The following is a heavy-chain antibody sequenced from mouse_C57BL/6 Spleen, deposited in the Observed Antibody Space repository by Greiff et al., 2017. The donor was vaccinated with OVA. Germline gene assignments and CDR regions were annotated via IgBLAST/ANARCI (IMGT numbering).Heavy chain of an antibody. CDR3: ARWENDYDENDY. CDR1: GYTFTDYY. J-gene: IGHJ2*01. Sequence: EVQLQQSGPVLVKPGASVKMSCKASGYTFTDYYMNWVKQSHGKSLEWIGVINPYNGGTSYNQKFKGKATLTVDKSSSTAYMGLNSLTSEDSAVYYCARWENDYDENDYWGQGTTLTVSS. V-gene: IGHV1-19*01. D-gene: IGHD2-4*01. CDR2: INPYNGGT.